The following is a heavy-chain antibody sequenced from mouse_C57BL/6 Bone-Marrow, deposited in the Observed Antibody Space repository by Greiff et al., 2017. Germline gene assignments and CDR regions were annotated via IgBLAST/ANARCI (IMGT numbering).Heavy chain of an antibody. CDR3: ARRDDILSDGMDY. CDR2: ILPGSGST. Sequence: VQGVESGAELMKPGASVKLSCKATGLEWIGEILPGSGSTNYNEKFKGKATFTADTSSNTAYMQLSSLTTEDSAIYYCARRDDILSDGMDYWGQGTSVTVSS. CDR1: G. J-gene: IGHJ4*01. D-gene: IGHD2-3*01. V-gene: IGHV1-9*01.